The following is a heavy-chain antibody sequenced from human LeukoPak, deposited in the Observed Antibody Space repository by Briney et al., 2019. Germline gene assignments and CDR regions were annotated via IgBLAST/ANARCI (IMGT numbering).Heavy chain of an antibody. J-gene: IGHJ2*01. CDR3: ARDGVVTYRYGYWYFDL. CDR1: GFTLNE. CDR2: ISSDGITI. V-gene: IGHV3-48*03. D-gene: IGHD5-18*01. Sequence: PGVSLRLSCAASGFTLNEMNWVRQAPGKGLEWVSYISSDGITIYYADSVKGRFTISRDNAKNSLYLQMNGLRAEDTAVYYCARDGVVTYRYGYWYFDLWGRGTLVTVSS.